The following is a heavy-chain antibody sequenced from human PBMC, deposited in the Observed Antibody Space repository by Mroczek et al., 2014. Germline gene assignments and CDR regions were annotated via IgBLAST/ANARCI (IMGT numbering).Heavy chain of an antibody. V-gene: IGHV1-69*12. J-gene: IGHJ3*02. CDR3: ARDGGEVGVCSSTSCYSMDDAFDI. CDR1: GGTFSSYA. D-gene: IGHD2-2*01. CDR2: IIPIFGTA. Sequence: QVQLVQSGAEVKKPGSSVKVSCKASGGTFSSYAISWVRQAPGQGLEWMGGIIPIFGTANYAQKFQGRVTITADESTSTAYMELSSLRSEDTAVYYCARDGGEVGVCSSTSCYSMDDAFDIVGPRDNGHRLF.